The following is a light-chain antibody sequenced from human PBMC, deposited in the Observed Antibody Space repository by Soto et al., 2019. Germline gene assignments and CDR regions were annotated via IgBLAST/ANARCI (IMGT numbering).Light chain of an antibody. CDR2: EVT. Sequence: QSVLTQPASVSGSPGQSITISCTGTSSDVGGYNYVSWCQQHPGKAPKLIIYEVTNRPSGVSNRFSGSKSGNTASLTISGLQAEDEADYYCNSYTTTSSWVFGGGTKLTVL. J-gene: IGLJ3*02. CDR3: NSYTTTSSWV. V-gene: IGLV2-14*01. CDR1: SSDVGGYNY.